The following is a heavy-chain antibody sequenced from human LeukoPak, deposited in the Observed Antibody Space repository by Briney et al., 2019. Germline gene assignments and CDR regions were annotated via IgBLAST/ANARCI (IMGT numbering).Heavy chain of an antibody. CDR2: INAGNGNT. CDR1: GYTFTSYA. CDR3: ASMAVAATPYNWFDP. Sequence: GASVKVSCKASGYTFTSYAMHWVRRAPGQRLEWMGWINAGNGNTKYSQKFQGRVTITRDTSASIAYMELSSLRSEDTAVYYCASMAVAATPYNWFDPWGQGTLVTVSS. J-gene: IGHJ5*02. D-gene: IGHD2-15*01. V-gene: IGHV1-3*01.